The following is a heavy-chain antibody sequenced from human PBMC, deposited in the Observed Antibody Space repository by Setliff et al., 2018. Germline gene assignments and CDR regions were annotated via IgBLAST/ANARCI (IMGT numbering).Heavy chain of an antibody. D-gene: IGHD6-19*01. CDR3: ARDFWGWLARF. CDR1: GGSVSSGGYL. CDR2: NYDTGNT. J-gene: IGHJ4*02. Sequence: PSETLSLTCTVSGGSVSSGGYLWSWIRQPPGKGLEWIGYNYDTGNTNINPSLKSRLTISVDRTKNQFSLKLSSVTAADTAVYYCARDFWGWLARFWGRGTLVTVSS. V-gene: IGHV4-61*08.